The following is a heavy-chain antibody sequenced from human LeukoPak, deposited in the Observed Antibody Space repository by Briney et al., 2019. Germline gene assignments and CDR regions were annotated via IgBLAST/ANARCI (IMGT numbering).Heavy chain of an antibody. J-gene: IGHJ4*02. D-gene: IGHD1-7*01. CDR3: ASSEWNYAR. V-gene: IGHV4-59*08. CDR1: GGTITDYY. Sequence: SETLSLTCTVSGGTITDYYWSWLPQPPGKGLEWIGYIHYSGSTNYNPSLKSRFTISLDTSKNQISIMLTCVTAADTAVYYCASSEWNYARWGQGTLVTVSS. CDR2: IHYSGST.